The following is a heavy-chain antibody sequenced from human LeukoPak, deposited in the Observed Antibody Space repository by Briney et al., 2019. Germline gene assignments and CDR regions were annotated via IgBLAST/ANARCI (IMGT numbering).Heavy chain of an antibody. J-gene: IGHJ4*02. CDR3: ARAYYGGNERYFDY. CDR2: IYYSGST. D-gene: IGHD4-23*01. Sequence: SETLSLTCTVSGGSISSSSYYWGWIRQPPGKGLEWIGNIYYSGSTYYNPSLKSRVTISVDTSKNQFSLKLSSVTAADTAVYYCARAYYGGNERYFDYWGQGTLVTVSS. V-gene: IGHV4-39*07. CDR1: GGSISSSSYY.